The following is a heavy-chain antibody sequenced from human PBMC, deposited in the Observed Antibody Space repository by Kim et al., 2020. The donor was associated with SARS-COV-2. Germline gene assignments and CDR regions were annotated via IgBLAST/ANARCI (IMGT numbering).Heavy chain of an antibody. J-gene: IGHJ2*01. V-gene: IGHV4-34*01. D-gene: IGHD5-18*01. Sequence: SETLSLTCAVYGGSFSGYYWSWIRQPPGKGLEWIGEINHSGSTNYNPSLKSRVTISVDTSKNQFSLKLSSVTAADTAVYYCARGGTSGYSYLALIALGDRYFDLWGRGTLVTVSS. CDR3: ARGGTSGYSYLALIALGDRYFDL. CDR2: INHSGST. CDR1: GGSFSGYY.